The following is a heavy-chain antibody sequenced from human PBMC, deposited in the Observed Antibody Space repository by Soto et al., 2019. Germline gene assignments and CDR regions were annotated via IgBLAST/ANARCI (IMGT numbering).Heavy chain of an antibody. Sequence: ASVKVSCKASGYTFTSYDINWVRQATGQGLEWMGWMIPNFGNTGYAQKFQGRVTITADASMSTAYMELSSLRSEDTAVYYCSRAYYYDSSALFKFDPWGQGTLVTVSS. CDR3: SRAYYYDSSALFKFDP. V-gene: IGHV1-8*01. J-gene: IGHJ5*02. D-gene: IGHD3-22*01. CDR2: MIPNFGNT. CDR1: GYTFTSYD.